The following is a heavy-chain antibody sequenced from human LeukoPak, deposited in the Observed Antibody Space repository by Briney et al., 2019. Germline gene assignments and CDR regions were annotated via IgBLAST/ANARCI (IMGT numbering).Heavy chain of an antibody. CDR2: ISYDGSNK. D-gene: IGHD2-2*01. J-gene: IGHJ5*02. CDR3: ARARRSSTSFNWFDP. CDR1: GFTFSSYG. Sequence: GGSLRLSCAASGFTFSSYGMHWVRQAPGKGLEWVAVISYDGSNKYYADSVKGRFTISRDNSKNTLYLQMNSLRAEDTAVYYCARARRSSTSFNWFDPWGQGTLVTVSS. V-gene: IGHV3-30*03.